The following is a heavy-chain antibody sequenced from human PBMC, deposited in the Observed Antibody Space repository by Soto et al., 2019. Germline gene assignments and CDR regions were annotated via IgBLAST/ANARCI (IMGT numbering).Heavy chain of an antibody. V-gene: IGHV3-23*01. CDR3: ARRAITATTNGGAFDS. J-gene: IGHJ3*02. CDR2: ISYSADKT. CDR1: GFTFSNYV. D-gene: IGHD1-7*01. Sequence: EVQLLESGGGLVQPGGSLRLSCAASGFTFSNYVMNWVRQAPGKGLEWVSTISYSADKTFYADSVKGRFTISRDNSRETLFRQLNSLRAEDAAVYYCARRAITATTNGGAFDSWGPGTMVNVSS.